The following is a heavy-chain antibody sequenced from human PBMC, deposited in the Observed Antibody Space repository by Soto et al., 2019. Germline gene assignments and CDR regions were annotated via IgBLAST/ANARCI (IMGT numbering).Heavy chain of an antibody. CDR3: ARDFSSAHSGSYYMGY. Sequence: SVKVSCKASGGTFSSYAISWVRQAPGQGLEWMGGIIPIFGTANYAQKFQGRVTITADESTSTAYMELSSLRSEDTAVYYCARDFSSAHSGSYYMGYWGQGTLVTVSS. D-gene: IGHD1-26*01. CDR1: GGTFSSYA. J-gene: IGHJ4*02. CDR2: IIPIFGTA. V-gene: IGHV1-69*13.